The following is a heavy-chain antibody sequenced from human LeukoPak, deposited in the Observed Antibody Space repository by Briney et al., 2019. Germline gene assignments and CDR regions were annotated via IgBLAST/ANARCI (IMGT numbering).Heavy chain of an antibody. CDR2: ISSSSSYI. CDR3: ARDYVTAYCGGDCQNAFDI. V-gene: IGHV3-21*01. D-gene: IGHD2-21*02. Sequence: GGSLRLSCAASGFTFSSYSMNWVRQAPGKGLEWVSSISSSSSYIYYADSVKGRFTISRDNAKNSLYLQMNSLRAEDTAVYYCARDYVTAYCGGDCQNAFDIWGQGTMVTVSS. J-gene: IGHJ3*02. CDR1: GFTFSSYS.